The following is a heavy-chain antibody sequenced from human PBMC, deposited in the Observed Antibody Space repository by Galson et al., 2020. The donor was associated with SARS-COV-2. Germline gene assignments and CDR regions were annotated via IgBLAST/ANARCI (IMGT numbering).Heavy chain of an antibody. CDR3: ARDPGDYYGSGSYYMN. D-gene: IGHD3-10*01. CDR1: GGTFSSYA. J-gene: IGHJ4*02. CDR2: IIPIFGTA. Sequence: SVKVSCKPSGGTFSSYAISWVRQAPGQGLEWMGGIIPIFGTANYAQKFQGRVTITADESTSTAYMELSSLRSEDTAVYYCARDPGDYYGSGSYYMNWGQGTLVTVSS. V-gene: IGHV1-69*13.